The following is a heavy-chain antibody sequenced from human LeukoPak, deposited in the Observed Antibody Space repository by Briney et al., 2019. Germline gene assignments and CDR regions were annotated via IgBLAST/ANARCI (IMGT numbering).Heavy chain of an antibody. Sequence: ASVKVSCKASGYTFTSCGISWVRQPPGQGLAWVGWSSPYNGNTNSAQKLQGRVTMTTDTSTTTAYMELRSLRSDDTAVDYCARTPRGLPSFNWFDPWGQGTLVTVSS. V-gene: IGHV1-18*01. J-gene: IGHJ5*02. CDR1: GYTFTSCG. D-gene: IGHD3-10*01. CDR2: SSPYNGNT. CDR3: ARTPRGLPSFNWFDP.